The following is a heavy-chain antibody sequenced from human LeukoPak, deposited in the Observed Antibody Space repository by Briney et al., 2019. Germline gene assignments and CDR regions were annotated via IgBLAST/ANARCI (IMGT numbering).Heavy chain of an antibody. V-gene: IGHV4-34*01. Sequence: SETLSLTCAVYGGAFSGYYWSWIRQPPGKGLEWIGEINHSGSTNYNPSLMSRVTISVDTTKNQFPLKLSSVTAADRAVCYCARQRGVIVVVPAALKTYSRWVDPWGQGNLVSVSS. CDR3: ARQRGVIVVVPAALKTYSRWVDP. CDR1: GGAFSGYY. CDR2: INHSGST. J-gene: IGHJ5*02. D-gene: IGHD2-2*01.